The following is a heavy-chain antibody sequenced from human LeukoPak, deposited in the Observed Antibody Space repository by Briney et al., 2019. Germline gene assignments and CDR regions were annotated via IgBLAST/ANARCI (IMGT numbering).Heavy chain of an antibody. CDR3: ARQSALFDY. Sequence: PSGSLSLTCTASGCTVSSYYMSWVRQAPGKGLEWIGFMCYSGSTNYNPSLKSRVTISVDTSKNQFSLKLSSVTAADTAMYYCARQSALFDYWGQGILVTVSS. CDR1: GCTVSSYY. CDR2: MCYSGST. D-gene: IGHD6-25*01. J-gene: IGHJ4*02. V-gene: IGHV4-59*02.